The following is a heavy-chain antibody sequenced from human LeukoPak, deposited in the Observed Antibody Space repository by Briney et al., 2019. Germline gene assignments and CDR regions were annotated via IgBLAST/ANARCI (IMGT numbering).Heavy chain of an antibody. V-gene: IGHV3-21*04. Sequence: PGESLRLSCAVSGLFTFSRYWMNWVRQAPGKGLEWVSPISSSSSYIYYADSVKGRFTISRDNAKNSLYLQMNSLRAEDMALYYCAKDLYSSSRSPYFDYWGQGTLVTVSS. D-gene: IGHD6-6*01. CDR2: ISSSSSYI. J-gene: IGHJ4*02. CDR3: AKDLYSSSRSPYFDY. CDR1: GLFTFSRYW.